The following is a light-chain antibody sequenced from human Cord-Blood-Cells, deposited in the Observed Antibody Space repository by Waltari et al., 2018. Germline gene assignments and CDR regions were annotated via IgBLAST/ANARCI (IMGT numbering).Light chain of an antibody. CDR3: QQYNSYPVT. CDR2: KES. V-gene: IGKV1-5*03. CDR1: QSISSW. Sequence: DIQMTQSPSTLSASVGDRVTITCRASQSISSWSAWYQQKPGKAPKLLFYKESSLESGVPSRFSGSGSGTEFTLTISSLQPDVFATYYCQQYNSYPVTFGQGTKLEIK. J-gene: IGKJ2*01.